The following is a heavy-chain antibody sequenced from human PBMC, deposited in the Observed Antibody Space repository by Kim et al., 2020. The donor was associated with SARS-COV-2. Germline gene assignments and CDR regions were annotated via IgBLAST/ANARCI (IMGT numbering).Heavy chain of an antibody. Sequence: GGSLRLSCTASGFTFGDYAMSWFRQAPGKGLEWVGFIRSKAYGGTTEYAASVKGRFTISRDDSKSIAYLQMNSLKTEDTAVYYCTRDGFYGDYSFDYWGQGTLVTVST. J-gene: IGHJ4*02. CDR2: IRSKAYGGTT. D-gene: IGHD4-17*01. CDR1: GFTFGDYA. V-gene: IGHV3-49*03. CDR3: TRDGFYGDYSFDY.